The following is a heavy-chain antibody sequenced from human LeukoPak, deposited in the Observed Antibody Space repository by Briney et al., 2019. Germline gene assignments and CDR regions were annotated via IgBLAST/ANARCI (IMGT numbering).Heavy chain of an antibody. CDR2: IYTGDSDT. CDR1: GYTFTNYW. J-gene: IGHJ4*02. CDR3: ARRNYYDSRGSYCDY. V-gene: IGHV5-51*01. D-gene: IGHD3-22*01. Sequence: GESLKISCKVSGYTFTNYWIVWVRQMPGKGVEGMGVIYTGDSDTRYSPSFQGQVSFSADKSITSAYLQWSSLKASDTAMYYCARRNYYDSRGSYCDYWGQGTLVTVSS.